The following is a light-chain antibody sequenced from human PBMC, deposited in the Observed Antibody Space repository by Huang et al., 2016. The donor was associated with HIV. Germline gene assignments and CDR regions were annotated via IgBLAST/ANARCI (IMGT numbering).Light chain of an antibody. CDR2: LGS. CDR1: ESLLYTNGFRY. J-gene: IGKJ1*01. V-gene: IGKV2-28*01. Sequence: DIVMSQSPLSLTVTPGEPASIPCKSNESLLYTNGFRYLNWYLQKPGLSPHLLIYLGSNRACGVPDRFSGSGTGIEFTLTISRVEADDVGVYYCMQSLQTPPTFGQGTKVEI. CDR3: MQSLQTPPT.